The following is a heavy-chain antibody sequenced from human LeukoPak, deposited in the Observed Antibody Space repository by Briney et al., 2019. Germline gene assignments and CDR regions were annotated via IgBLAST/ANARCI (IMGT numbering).Heavy chain of an antibody. Sequence: GGSLRLSCAASGFTVSSNYMSWVRQAPGKGLEWVSVIYSGGSTYYADSVKGRFTISRDNSKNTLYLQMNSLRAEDTAVYYCARDEILVANYYDSRSGFDYWGQGTLVTVSS. D-gene: IGHD3-22*01. V-gene: IGHV3-53*05. CDR2: IYSGGST. J-gene: IGHJ4*02. CDR1: GFTVSSNY. CDR3: ARDEILVANYYDSRSGFDY.